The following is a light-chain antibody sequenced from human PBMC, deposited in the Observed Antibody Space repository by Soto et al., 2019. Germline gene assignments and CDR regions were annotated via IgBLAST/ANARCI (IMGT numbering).Light chain of an antibody. CDR2: GVT. Sequence: QSALTQPASVSGSPGQSITISCTGTSSDVGGYNYVSWYQQHPGKAPKLMIYGVTNRPSGVSNRFSGSKSGNTATLTISGPQAEDEADYYCNAYAGSTGDVFGTGTKLTVL. CDR1: SSDVGGYNY. CDR3: NAYAGSTGDV. V-gene: IGLV2-14*01. J-gene: IGLJ1*01.